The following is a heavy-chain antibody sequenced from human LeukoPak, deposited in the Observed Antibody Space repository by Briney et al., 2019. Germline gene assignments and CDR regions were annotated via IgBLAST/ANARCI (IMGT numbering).Heavy chain of an antibody. V-gene: IGHV1-18*01. CDR2: ISLNNGNT. CDR1: GYTFRDYG. J-gene: IGHJ4*02. D-gene: IGHD2-8*01. Sequence: GASVKVSCKASGYTFRDYGISWVRQAPGQGLEWMGWISLNNGNTNFAEALQGRVTITTDTSTTTTYMELTNLTSDDTAVYYCARVRNGVLFGHWGQGTLVIVSA. CDR3: ARVRNGVLFGH.